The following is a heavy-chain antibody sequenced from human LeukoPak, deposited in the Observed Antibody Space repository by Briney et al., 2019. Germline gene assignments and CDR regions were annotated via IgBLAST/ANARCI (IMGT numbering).Heavy chain of an antibody. D-gene: IGHD1-26*01. CDR3: ARGGSYPHYYFDS. Sequence: GGSLRLSCAVSGFTFSNFAMHWVRQAPGKGLEWVAVISYDGSNKYYADSVKGRFTISRDNSKNTLFLQMNSLRAEDTAVYYCARGGSYPHYYFDSWGQGTQVTVSS. CDR1: GFTFSNFA. J-gene: IGHJ4*02. V-gene: IGHV3-30*04. CDR2: ISYDGSNK.